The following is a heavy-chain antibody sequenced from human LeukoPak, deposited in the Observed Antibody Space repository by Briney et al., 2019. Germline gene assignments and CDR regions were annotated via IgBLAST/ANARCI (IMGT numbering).Heavy chain of an antibody. D-gene: IGHD6-19*01. CDR2: INPNSGGT. J-gene: IGHJ4*02. CDR1: GYTFTGYY. V-gene: IGHV1-2*02. Sequence: ASVKVSCKASGYTFTGYYMRWVRQAPGQGLEWMGWINPNSGGTNYAQKFQGRVTMTRDTSISTAYMELSRLRSDDTAVYYCARRGIAVAGLDYWGQGTLVTVSS. CDR3: ARRGIAVAGLDY.